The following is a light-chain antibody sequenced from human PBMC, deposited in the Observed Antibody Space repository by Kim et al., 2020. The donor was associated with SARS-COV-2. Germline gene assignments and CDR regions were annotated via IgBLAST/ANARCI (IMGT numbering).Light chain of an antibody. Sequence: RVIISCAGTRSNIGAGNDVQWYQHVPGRAPKLLIYANTSRPSGVPDRFSGSKSDATASLAITGLQAEDEADYYCQAYDSRLSGWVFGGGTKLTVL. CDR1: RSNIGAGND. J-gene: IGLJ3*02. V-gene: IGLV1-40*03. CDR2: ANT. CDR3: QAYDSRLSGWV.